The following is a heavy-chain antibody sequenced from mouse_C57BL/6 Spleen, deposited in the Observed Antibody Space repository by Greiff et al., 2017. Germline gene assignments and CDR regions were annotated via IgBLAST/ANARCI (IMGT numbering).Heavy chain of an antibody. Sequence: VQLQQPGTELVKPGASVKLSCKASGYTFTSYWMHWVKQRPGQGLEWIGNINPSNGGTNYNEKFKSKATLTVDKSSRTAYMQLSSLTSEDSAVYYCARFTTVGYYAMDYWGQGTSVTVSS. J-gene: IGHJ4*01. CDR1: GYTFTSYW. V-gene: IGHV1-53*01. D-gene: IGHD1-1*01. CDR3: ARFTTVGYYAMDY. CDR2: INPSNGGT.